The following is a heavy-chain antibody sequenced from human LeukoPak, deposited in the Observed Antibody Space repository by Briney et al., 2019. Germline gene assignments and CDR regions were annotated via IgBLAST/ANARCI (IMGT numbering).Heavy chain of an antibody. CDR3: ARSIAAAGSHFDY. CDR1: GGSISSSSYY. J-gene: IGHJ4*02. Sequence: MSSETLSLTCTVSGGSISSSSYYWGLIRQPPGKWLEWIGSIYCSGSTYYNPSLKSRVTISVDTSKNQFSLKLSSVTAADTAVYYCARSIAAAGSHFDYWGQGTLVTVSS. CDR2: IYCSGST. V-gene: IGHV4-39*01. D-gene: IGHD6-13*01.